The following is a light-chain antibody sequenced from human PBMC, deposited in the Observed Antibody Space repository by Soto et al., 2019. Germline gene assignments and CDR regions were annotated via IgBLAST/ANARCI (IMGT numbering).Light chain of an antibody. CDR1: QSISNN. CDR2: GAS. J-gene: IGKJ1*01. CDR3: QQYGSSPGT. V-gene: IGKV3-20*01. Sequence: DIVMTQSPAPLSVSAGERATLSCRASQSISNNLAWYQHKPGQAPRLLIFGASIRDTGIPDRFSGSGSGTDCTLTISRLESEDVAVYYCQQYGSSPGTFGQGTKVDI.